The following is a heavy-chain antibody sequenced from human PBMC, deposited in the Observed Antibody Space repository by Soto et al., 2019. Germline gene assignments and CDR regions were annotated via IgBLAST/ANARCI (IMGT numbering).Heavy chain of an antibody. D-gene: IGHD3-22*01. CDR2: IYHSGST. Sequence: SDTLSLTCAVSGGSISIGGYSWSWVLQPPGKGLEWIGYIYHSGSTYYNPSLKSRVTISVDRSKNQFSLKLSSVTAADTAVYYCARVSSGGYYDSSGLGTIDYWGQGTLVTVSS. CDR3: ARVSSGGYYDSSGLGTIDY. CDR1: GGSISIGGYS. J-gene: IGHJ4*02. V-gene: IGHV4-30-2*01.